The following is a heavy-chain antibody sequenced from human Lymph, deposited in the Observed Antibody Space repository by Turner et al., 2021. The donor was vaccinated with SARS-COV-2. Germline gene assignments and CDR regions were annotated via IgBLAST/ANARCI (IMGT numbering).Heavy chain of an antibody. CDR2: INPSGGFT. V-gene: IGHV1-46*01. CDR3: ARDHQSLGMSSWFGGSAASDLDY. J-gene: IGHJ4*02. CDR1: GYTFTSYY. D-gene: IGHD3-10*01. Sequence: QVLLVQSGAEVKKPGASVKVSCKASGYTFTSYYIHWVRQAPGQGLEWMGIINPSGGFTSYAQKFQGRVTMTRDTSTSTVYMELSSLRSEDTAVYYCARDHQSLGMSSWFGGSAASDLDYWGQGTLVTVSS.